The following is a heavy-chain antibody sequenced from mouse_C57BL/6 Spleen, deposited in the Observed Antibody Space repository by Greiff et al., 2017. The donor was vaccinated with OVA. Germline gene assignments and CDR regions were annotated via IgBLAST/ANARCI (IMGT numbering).Heavy chain of an antibody. D-gene: IGHD2-3*01. V-gene: IGHV5-4*01. J-gene: IGHJ2*01. Sequence: DVQLVESGGGLVKPGGSLKLSCAASGFTFSSYAMSWVRQTPEKRLEWVATISDGGSYTYYPDNVKGRFTISRDNAKNNLYLQMSHLKSEDTAMYYCARVFDGYYLDYWGQGTTLTVSS. CDR2: ISDGGSYT. CDR3: ARVFDGYYLDY. CDR1: GFTFSSYA.